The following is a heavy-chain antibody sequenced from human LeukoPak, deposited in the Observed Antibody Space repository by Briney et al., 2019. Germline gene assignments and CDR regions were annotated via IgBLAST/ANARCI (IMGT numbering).Heavy chain of an antibody. Sequence: TSETLSLTCAVYGGSFSGYYWSWIRQPPGKGLEWIGEINHSGSTNYNPSLKSRVTISVDTSKNQFSLKLSSATAADTAVYYCARGRKHSRDFDYWGQGTLVTVSS. D-gene: IGHD3-22*01. CDR3: ARGRKHSRDFDY. CDR1: GGSFSGYY. CDR2: INHSGST. J-gene: IGHJ4*02. V-gene: IGHV4-34*01.